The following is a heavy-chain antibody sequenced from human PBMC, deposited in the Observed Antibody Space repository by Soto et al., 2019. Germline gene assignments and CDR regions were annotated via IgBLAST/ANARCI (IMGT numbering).Heavy chain of an antibody. D-gene: IGHD6-13*01. CDR3: ARGYSPYYMDV. CDR1: GVSISSYY. J-gene: IGHJ6*03. Sequence: ETLSLTCTVSGVSISSYYWSWIRQPPGKGLEWIGYIYYIGSTNYNPSLKSRVTISVDTSKNQFSLKLSSVTAADTAVYYCARGYSPYYMDVWGKGTTVTVSS. V-gene: IGHV4-59*08. CDR2: IYYIGST.